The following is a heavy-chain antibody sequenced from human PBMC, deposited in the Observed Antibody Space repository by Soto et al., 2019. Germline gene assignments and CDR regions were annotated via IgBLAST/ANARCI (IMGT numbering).Heavy chain of an antibody. CDR1: GGTFRNYD. Sequence: ASVKVSCKASGGTFRNYDINWVRQAPGQGLEWMGSLVPIFGIPYYAQNFQGRVTITADESTSTAYMQLSSLRSEDMVVYTCFPDCDSSGRGDSFDYWGKGTLVTVSS. CDR2: LVPIFGIP. CDR3: FPDCDSSGRGDSFDY. V-gene: IGHV1-69*13. J-gene: IGHJ4*02. D-gene: IGHD3-22*01.